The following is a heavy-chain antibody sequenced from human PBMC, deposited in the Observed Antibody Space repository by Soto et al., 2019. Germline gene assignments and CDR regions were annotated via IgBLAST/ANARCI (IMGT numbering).Heavy chain of an antibody. CDR1: GFTFSSYS. CDR2: ISSSSSYI. D-gene: IGHD1-26*01. V-gene: IGHV3-21*01. J-gene: IGHJ4*02. Sequence: GGSLRLSCAASGFTFSSYSMNWVRQAPGKGLEWVSSISSSSSYIYYADSVKGRFTISRDNAKNSLYLQMNSLRAEDTAVYYCARSGWELLPYYFDYWGQGTLVTVS. CDR3: ARSGWELLPYYFDY.